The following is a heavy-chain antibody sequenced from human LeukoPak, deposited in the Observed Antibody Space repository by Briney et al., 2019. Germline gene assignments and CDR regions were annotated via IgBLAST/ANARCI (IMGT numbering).Heavy chain of an antibody. V-gene: IGHV1-2*02. J-gene: IGHJ4*02. CDR2: INPNSGGT. Sequence: GASVKVSCKASGYIFTGYYMHWVRQAPGQGLEWMGWINPNSGGTNYARKFQGRVTMTRDTSISTAYMELSRLRSDDTAVYYCATYSGSYSSDFDYWGQGTLVTVSS. CDR1: GYIFTGYY. CDR3: ATYSGSYSSDFDY. D-gene: IGHD1-26*01.